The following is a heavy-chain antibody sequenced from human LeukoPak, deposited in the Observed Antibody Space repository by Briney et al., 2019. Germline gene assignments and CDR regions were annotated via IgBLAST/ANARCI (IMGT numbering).Heavy chain of an antibody. Sequence: GASVKVSCKASGGTFISYTISWVRQAPGQGLEWMGRIIPILGIANYAQKFQGRVTITADRSTSTAYMELSSLRSEDTAVYYCAGRTYYYDSSGYHWGQGTLVTVSS. D-gene: IGHD3-22*01. CDR2: IIPILGIA. CDR3: AGRTYYYDSSGYH. J-gene: IGHJ4*02. CDR1: GGTFISYT. V-gene: IGHV1-69*02.